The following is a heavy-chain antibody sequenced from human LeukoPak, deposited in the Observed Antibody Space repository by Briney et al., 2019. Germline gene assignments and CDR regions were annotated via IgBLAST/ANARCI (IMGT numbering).Heavy chain of an antibody. Sequence: ASVKVSCKASGYTFTSYDINWVRQATGQGLEWMRWMNPNSGNTGYAQKFQGRVTITRNTSISTAYMELSSLRSEDTAVYYCARPNLRVNAFDIWGQGTMVTVSS. V-gene: IGHV1-8*03. CDR2: MNPNSGNT. D-gene: IGHD4-23*01. CDR3: ARPNLRVNAFDI. J-gene: IGHJ3*02. CDR1: GYTFTSYD.